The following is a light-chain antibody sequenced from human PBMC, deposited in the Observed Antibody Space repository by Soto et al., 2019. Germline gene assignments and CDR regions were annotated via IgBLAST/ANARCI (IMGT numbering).Light chain of an antibody. Sequence: EIVLTQSPGTLSLSPEERATLSCRASQSVSSSSLAWYQQKPGQAPRLLIFGASSRATGIPDRFSGSGSGTDFTLTISRLEPEDFAVYYCQQYAGSSTFGQGTKVDIK. J-gene: IGKJ1*01. V-gene: IGKV3-20*01. CDR3: QQYAGSST. CDR1: QSVSSSS. CDR2: GAS.